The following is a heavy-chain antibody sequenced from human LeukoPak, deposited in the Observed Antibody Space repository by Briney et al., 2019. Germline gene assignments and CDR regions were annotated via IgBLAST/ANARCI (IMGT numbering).Heavy chain of an antibody. CDR1: GFTFSSYS. V-gene: IGHV3-21*01. CDR3: ASWWATSYGMDV. Sequence: PGGSLRLSCAASGFTFSSYSMNWVRQAPGKGLEWVSSISSSSGYIYYADSVKGRFTISRDNAKNSLYLQMNSLRAEDTAVYYCASWWATSYGMDVWGQGTTVTVSS. D-gene: IGHD2-15*01. CDR2: ISSSSGYI. J-gene: IGHJ6*02.